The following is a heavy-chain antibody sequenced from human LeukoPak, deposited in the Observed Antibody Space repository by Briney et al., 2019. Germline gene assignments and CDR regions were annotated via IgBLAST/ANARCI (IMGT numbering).Heavy chain of an antibody. Sequence: GSLRLSCEASGFTVSSTRMVWVRQPPGKGLEWIGEIYHSGSTNYNPSLKSRVTISVDKSKNQFSLKLSSVTAADTAVYYCARFTVYYFDYWGQGTLVTVSS. CDR2: IYHSGST. CDR3: ARFTVYYFDY. J-gene: IGHJ4*02. V-gene: IGHV4-4*02. CDR1: GFTVSSTR. D-gene: IGHD2-8*02.